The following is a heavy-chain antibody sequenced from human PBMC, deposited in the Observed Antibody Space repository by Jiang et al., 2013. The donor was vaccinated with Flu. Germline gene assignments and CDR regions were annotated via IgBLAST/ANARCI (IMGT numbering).Heavy chain of an antibody. V-gene: IGHV6-1*01. CDR2: TYFQSRWYS. J-gene: IGHJ4*02. D-gene: IGHD3-22*01. CDR1: GDSVSSNSAA. Sequence: SQTLSLTCAISGDSVSSNSAAWNWIRQSPSRGLEWLGRTYFQSRWYSDYEVSVKSRLIINPDTCKNQFSLQLNSVTPEDTAVYYCARDRSGYYFKRGDYYFDYWGQGTLVTVSS. CDR3: ARDRSGYYFKRGDYYFDY.